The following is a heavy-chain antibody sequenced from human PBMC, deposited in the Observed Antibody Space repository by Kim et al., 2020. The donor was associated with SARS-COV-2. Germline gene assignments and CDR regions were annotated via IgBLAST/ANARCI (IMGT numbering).Heavy chain of an antibody. CDR3: ARDPWFDP. Sequence: SETLSLTCTVSGGSISSYYWSWIRQPPGKGLEWIGYIYYSGSTNYNPSLKSRVTISVDTSKNQFSLKLSSVTAADTAVYYCARDPWFDPWGQGTLVTVSS. CDR2: IYYSGST. V-gene: IGHV4-59*01. J-gene: IGHJ5*02. CDR1: GGSISSYY.